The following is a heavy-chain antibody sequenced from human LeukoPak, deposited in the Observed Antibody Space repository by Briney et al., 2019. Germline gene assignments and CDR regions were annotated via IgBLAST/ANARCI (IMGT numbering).Heavy chain of an antibody. Sequence: GGSLRLSCAASGFTFSDYYMSWIRQAPGKGLEWVSYISSSSSYTNYADSVKGRFTISRDNAKNSLYLQMNSLRAEDTAVYYCARSPRITVVRGVPLDAFDIWGQGTMVTVSS. CDR2: ISSSSSYT. J-gene: IGHJ3*02. D-gene: IGHD3-10*01. V-gene: IGHV3-11*06. CDR1: GFTFSDYY. CDR3: ARSPRITVVRGVPLDAFDI.